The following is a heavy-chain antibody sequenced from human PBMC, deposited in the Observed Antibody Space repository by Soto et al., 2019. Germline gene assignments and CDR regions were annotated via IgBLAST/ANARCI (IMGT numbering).Heavy chain of an antibody. CDR2: IYYTGST. Sequence: PSETLSLTCAVSGGTTKSGGYYWSWIRQHPGEGLEWIGHIYYTGSTSYNPSLKSRITISIDTSKNQLSLKLSSATAADTALYYCARFCFSTNCPAYTFHVWGQGTMVTVSS. V-gene: IGHV4-31*11. CDR1: GGTTKSGGYY. J-gene: IGHJ3*01. CDR3: ARFCFSTNCPAYTFHV. D-gene: IGHD2-2*01.